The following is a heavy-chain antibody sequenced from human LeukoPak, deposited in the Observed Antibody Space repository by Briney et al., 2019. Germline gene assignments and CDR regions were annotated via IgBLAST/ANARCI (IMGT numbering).Heavy chain of an antibody. V-gene: IGHV1-18*01. CDR2: ISAYNGNT. Sequence: PGASVKVSCKASGYTFTSYGISWVRQAPGQGLEWMGWISAYNGNTNYAQKLQGRVTMTRDTSISTAYMELSRLRSDDTAVYYCARGRHCSGGSCYRGAFDYWGQGTLVTVSS. J-gene: IGHJ4*02. D-gene: IGHD2-15*01. CDR1: GYTFTSYG. CDR3: ARGRHCSGGSCYRGAFDY.